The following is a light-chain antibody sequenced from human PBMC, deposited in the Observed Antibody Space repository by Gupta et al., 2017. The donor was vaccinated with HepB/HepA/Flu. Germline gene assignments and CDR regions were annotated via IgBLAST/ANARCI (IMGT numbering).Light chain of an antibody. V-gene: IGKV2-30*02. CDR2: KVS. CDR1: QRLVHTDGYIY. CDR3: MQGTFWRT. Sequence: VVVTQSPPSWPVTLGLRASSSCKSSQRLVHTDGYIYLNWYHQRPGQSPRRLIYKVSKRDSGVPDRFSGSGSGTDFTLKSSRVEAEDVGVYYCMQGTFWRTFGQGTKVEI. J-gene: IGKJ1*01.